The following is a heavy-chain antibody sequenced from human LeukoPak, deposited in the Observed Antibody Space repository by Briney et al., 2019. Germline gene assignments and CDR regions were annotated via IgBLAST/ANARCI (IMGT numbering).Heavy chain of an antibody. J-gene: IGHJ4*02. CDR1: GFTFSGYG. CDR3: ARQGAYSSAIGMGY. D-gene: IGHD6-19*01. Sequence: PGGSLRLSCAASGFTFSGYGMHWVRQAAGKGLEWVAVISYDGSNKYYGDSVKGRFTISRDNSKTTLYLQMNSLRVEDTAVYYCARQGAYSSAIGMGYWGQGTLVTVSS. V-gene: IGHV3-30*03. CDR2: ISYDGSNK.